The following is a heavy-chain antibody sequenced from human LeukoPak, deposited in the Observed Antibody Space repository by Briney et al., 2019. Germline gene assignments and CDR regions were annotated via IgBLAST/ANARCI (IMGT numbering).Heavy chain of an antibody. CDR2: INPNSGGT. Sequence: ASVKVSCKASGYTFTGYYTHWVRQAPGQGLEWMGWINPNSGGTNYAQKFQGRVTMTRDTSISTAYMELSRLRSDDTAVYYCARYCSSTSCSYDYWGQGTLVTVSS. V-gene: IGHV1-2*02. D-gene: IGHD2-2*01. J-gene: IGHJ4*02. CDR3: ARYCSSTSCSYDY. CDR1: GYTFTGYY.